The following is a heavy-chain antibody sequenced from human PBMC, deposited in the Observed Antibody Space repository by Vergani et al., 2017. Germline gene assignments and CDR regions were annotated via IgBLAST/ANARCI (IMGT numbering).Heavy chain of an antibody. J-gene: IGHJ4*02. CDR3: ARAKRGRLAVGATDS. CDR2: INPTTGNP. CDR1: GYSFNNYA. Sequence: QEKLVQSGSEVKKPGASVKVSCKASGYSFNNYAIHWVRQAPGQGLEWMGWINPTTGNPTYARAFTGRFVFSLDTSISTAYLQIGSLKAEDTAVYFCARAKRGRLAVGATDSWGQGTLLTVSS. D-gene: IGHD6-19*01. V-gene: IGHV7-4-1*01.